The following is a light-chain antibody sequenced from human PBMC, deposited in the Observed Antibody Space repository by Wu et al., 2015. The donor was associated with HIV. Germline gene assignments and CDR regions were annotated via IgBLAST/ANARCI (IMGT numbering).Light chain of an antibody. CDR3: QQYHDWPPLT. CDR1: ESISSN. V-gene: IGKV3D-15*01. J-gene: IGKJ4*01. Sequence: EIVMTQSPATVSVSPGERATLFCRASESISSNLAWYQQKPGRAPRLLIYGASLRATGIPARFSGTGSGTQFTLTIKSLQPEDFAVYYCQQYHDWPPLTFGGGTKVEIK. CDR2: GAS.